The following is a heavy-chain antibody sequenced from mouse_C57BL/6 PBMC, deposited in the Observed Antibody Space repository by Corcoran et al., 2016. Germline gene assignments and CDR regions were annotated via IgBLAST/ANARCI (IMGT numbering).Heavy chain of an antibody. CDR1: GFSLSTSGMG. J-gene: IGHJ1*03. CDR2: IYWDDDK. D-gene: IGHD1-1*01. CDR3: ARRATGSSHWYFDV. Sequence: QVTLKESGPGILQSSQTLSLTCSFSGFSLSTSGMGVSWIRQPSGKGLEWLAHIYWDDDKRYNPSLKSRLTISKDTSRNLVFLKITSVDTADTATYYCARRATGSSHWYFDVWGTGTTVTVSS. V-gene: IGHV8-12*01.